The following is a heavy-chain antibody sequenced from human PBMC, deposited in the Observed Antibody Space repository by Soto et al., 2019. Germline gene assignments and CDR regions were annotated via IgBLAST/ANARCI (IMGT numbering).Heavy chain of an antibody. J-gene: IGHJ4*02. Sequence: EAKLLESGGGLVQPGGSLRLSCAASGFTFSNYAMSWVRQAPGKGLEWVSAISGSGDSTYYADSVKARFTISRDNSKNTLYLQMKSLRVDDTAIYYCARDRYGDPLWGQDDFDYWGQGTLVTVSA. CDR3: ARDRYGDPLWGQDDFDY. CDR1: GFTFSNYA. CDR2: ISGSGDST. V-gene: IGHV3-23*01. D-gene: IGHD2-21*02.